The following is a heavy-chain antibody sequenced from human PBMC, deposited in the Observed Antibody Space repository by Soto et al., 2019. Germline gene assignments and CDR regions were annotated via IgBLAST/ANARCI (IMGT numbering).Heavy chain of an antibody. CDR3: ARDPSVISSWYSGGWFDP. J-gene: IGHJ5*02. Sequence: ASVKVSCKASGYTFTSYYMHWVRQAPGQGLEWMGIINPSGGSTSYAQKFQGRVTMTRDTSTSTVYMELSSLRSEDTAVYYCARDPSVISSWYSGGWFDPWGQGTLVTVSS. CDR1: GYTFTSYY. D-gene: IGHD6-13*01. V-gene: IGHV1-46*01. CDR2: INPSGGST.